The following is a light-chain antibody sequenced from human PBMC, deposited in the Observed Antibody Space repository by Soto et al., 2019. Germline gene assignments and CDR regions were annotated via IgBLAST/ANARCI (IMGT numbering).Light chain of an antibody. V-gene: IGKV1-5*03. CDR1: QTISSW. J-gene: IGKJ4*01. Sequence: DIQMTQSPSTLSGSVGDRVTITCRASQTISSWLAWYQQKPGKAPKPLIYKASTLKSGVPSRFSGSGSGTEFALTISSLQPDDFATYYCQQYNSYSLTFGGGTKVDIK. CDR3: QQYNSYSLT. CDR2: KAS.